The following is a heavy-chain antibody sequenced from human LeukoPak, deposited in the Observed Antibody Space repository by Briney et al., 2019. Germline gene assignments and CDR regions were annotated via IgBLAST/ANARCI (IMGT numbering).Heavy chain of an antibody. CDR1: GYTLTELS. V-gene: IGHV1-24*01. CDR3: AREHPVAARLLGY. D-gene: IGHD6-6*01. J-gene: IGHJ4*02. Sequence: ASVKVSCKVSGYTLTELSMHWVRQAPGKGLEWMGGFDPEDGETIYAQKFQGRVTMTTDTSTSTAYMELRSLRSDDTAVYYCAREHPVAARLLGYWGQGTLVTVSS. CDR2: FDPEDGET.